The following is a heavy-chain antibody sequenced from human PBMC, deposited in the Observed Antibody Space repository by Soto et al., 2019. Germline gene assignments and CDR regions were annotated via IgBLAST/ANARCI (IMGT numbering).Heavy chain of an antibody. CDR2: ISGSGGST. V-gene: IGHV3-23*01. CDR3: AKDLVITFGGVIVTSSFDY. Sequence: GGSLRLSCAASGFTFSSYAMSWVRQAPGKGLEWVSAISGSGGSTYYADSVKGRFTISRDNSKNTLYLQMNSLRAEDTAVYYCAKDLVITFGGVIVTSSFDYWGQGTLVTVSS. J-gene: IGHJ4*02. CDR1: GFTFSSYA. D-gene: IGHD3-16*02.